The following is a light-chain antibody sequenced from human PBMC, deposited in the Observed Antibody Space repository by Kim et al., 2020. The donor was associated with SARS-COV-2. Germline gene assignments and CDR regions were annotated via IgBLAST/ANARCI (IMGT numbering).Light chain of an antibody. Sequence: SYELTQPPSVSVAPGQTANISCSGDNMGEKYACWYQQKPGQAPLLLIYHDNRRPSRVPERFSASKSGNTATLSISGTQTVDEADYHCQVWDSSLVVFGGGTKLTVL. CDR1: NMGEKY. J-gene: IGLJ2*01. V-gene: IGLV3-1*01. CDR2: HDN. CDR3: QVWDSSLVV.